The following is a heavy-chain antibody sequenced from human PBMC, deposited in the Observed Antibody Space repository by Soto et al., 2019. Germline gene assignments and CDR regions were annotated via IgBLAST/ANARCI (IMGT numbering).Heavy chain of an antibody. CDR2: IIPIFGTA. CDR1: GGTFSSYA. J-gene: IGHJ5*02. CDR3: ARARRLAYCGADCYPPGWFDP. V-gene: IGHV1-69*05. Sequence: SVKVSCKASGGTFSSYAISWVRQAPGQGLEWMGGIIPIFGTANYAQKFQGRVTITTDESTRTAYMELSSLRSEDTAVYYCARARRLAYCGADCYPPGWFDPWGQGTLVTVSS. D-gene: IGHD2-21*02.